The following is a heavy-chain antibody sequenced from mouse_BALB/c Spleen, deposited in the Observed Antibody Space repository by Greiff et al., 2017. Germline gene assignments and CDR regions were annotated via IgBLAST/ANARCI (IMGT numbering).Heavy chain of an antibody. CDR3: ARDPYYGNYEDYYAMDY. J-gene: IGHJ4*01. D-gene: IGHD2-10*01. V-gene: IGHV3-2*02. Sequence: EVKLQESGPGLVKPSQSLSLTCTVTGYSITSDYAWNWIRQFPGNKLEWMGYISYSGSTSYNPSLKSRISITRDTSKNQFFLQLNSVTTEDTATYYCARDPYYGNYEDYYAMDYWGQGTSVTVSS. CDR2: ISYSGST. CDR1: GYSITSDYA.